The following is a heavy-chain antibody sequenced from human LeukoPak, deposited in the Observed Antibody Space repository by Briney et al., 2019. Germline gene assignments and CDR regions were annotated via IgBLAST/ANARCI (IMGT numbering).Heavy chain of an antibody. CDR1: GGSFSGYY. V-gene: IGHV4-34*01. Sequence: PSETLSLTCAVYGGSFSGYYWSWIRQPPGKGLEWIGEINHSGSTNYNPSLKSPVTLSVGPSKNQFSLKLSSVTAADTAVYFCAGQDIVVVPLQSAFPAYWGQGALATAPS. CDR3: AGQDIVVVPLQSAFPAY. CDR2: INHSGST. D-gene: IGHD2-2*01. J-gene: IGHJ4*02.